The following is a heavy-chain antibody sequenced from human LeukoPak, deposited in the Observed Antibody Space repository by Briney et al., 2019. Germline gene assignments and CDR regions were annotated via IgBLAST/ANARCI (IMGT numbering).Heavy chain of an antibody. V-gene: IGHV3-30*02. Sequence: GGSLRLSCAASGFTFSSYDMHWVRQAPGKGLEGVAFIRYDGSNKYYADSVNGRFNIPRDNSNNTLYLQMNSLRAEDTAVYYCAKVALGATGYWGQGTLVTVSS. CDR1: GFTFSSYD. D-gene: IGHD1-26*01. CDR2: IRYDGSNK. J-gene: IGHJ4*02. CDR3: AKVALGATGY.